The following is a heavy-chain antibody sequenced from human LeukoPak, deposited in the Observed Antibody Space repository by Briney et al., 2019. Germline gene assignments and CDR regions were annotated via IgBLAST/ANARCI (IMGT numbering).Heavy chain of an antibody. V-gene: IGHV3-7*01. CDR3: AGWGFLEWLFQDYYMDV. Sequence: GGSLRLSCAASGFTFSSYWMSWVRQAPGKGLEWVANIKQDGSEKYYVDSVKGRFTISRDNAKNSLYLQMNSLRAEDTAVYYCAGWGFLEWLFQDYYMDVWGKGTTVTVSS. CDR2: IKQDGSEK. D-gene: IGHD3-3*01. CDR1: GFTFSSYW. J-gene: IGHJ6*03.